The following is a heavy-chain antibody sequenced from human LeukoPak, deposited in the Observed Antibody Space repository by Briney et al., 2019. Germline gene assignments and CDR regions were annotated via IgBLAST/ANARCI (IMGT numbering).Heavy chain of an antibody. V-gene: IGHV3-7*01. Sequence: GGSLRLSCAISGFTSTTAWMTWVRQAPGKGLEWVADIRQDGSDKYYVDSVKGRFIISRNNAKKSVSLHMNNLRVEDTAVYYCVVYKYILSWSAFDFWGRGTMVTVSS. CDR1: GFTSTTAW. D-gene: IGHD6-13*01. J-gene: IGHJ3*01. CDR3: VVYKYILSWSAFDF. CDR2: IRQDGSDK.